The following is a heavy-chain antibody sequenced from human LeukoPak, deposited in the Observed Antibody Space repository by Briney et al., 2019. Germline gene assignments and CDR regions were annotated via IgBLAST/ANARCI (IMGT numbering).Heavy chain of an antibody. V-gene: IGHV3-20*04. J-gene: IGHJ4*02. CDR2: INWNGGST. Sequence: PGGSLRLSCAASGFTFDDYGMSWVRQAPGKGLEGVAGINWNGGSTVYADAVQGRLTISRDNAKNSLYLQMNSLRTEDTALYYCAKEVNPLHYDFWSGCPDYWGQGTLVTVSS. CDR1: GFTFDDYG. D-gene: IGHD3-3*01. CDR3: AKEVNPLHYDFWSGCPDY.